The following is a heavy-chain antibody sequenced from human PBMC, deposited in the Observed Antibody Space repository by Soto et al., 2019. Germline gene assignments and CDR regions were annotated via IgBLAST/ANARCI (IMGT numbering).Heavy chain of an antibody. CDR2: IYHSGST. Sequence: SETLSLTCAVSGGSISSSNWWSWVRQPPGKGLEWIGEIYHSGSTNYNPSLKSRVTISVDKSKNQFSLKLSSVTAADTAVYYCAAVSSSWYRGGLYFDYWGQGTLVTVSS. CDR1: GGSISSSNW. CDR3: AAVSSSWYRGGLYFDY. J-gene: IGHJ4*02. D-gene: IGHD6-13*01. V-gene: IGHV4-4*02.